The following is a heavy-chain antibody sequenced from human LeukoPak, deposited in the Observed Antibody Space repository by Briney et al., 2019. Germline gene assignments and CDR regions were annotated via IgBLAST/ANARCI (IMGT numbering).Heavy chain of an antibody. J-gene: IGHJ3*02. CDR3: ARDTLEYSNSPDALDI. CDR1: GFTFSAYE. V-gene: IGHV3-48*03. Sequence: GGSLRLSCAASGFTFSAYEMNWVRQAPGKGLEWVSYIGSSGSTVYYADSVKGRFTISRDNAKDSLYMQMESLRDEDTAIYYCARDTLEYSNSPDALDIWGQGTMVTVSS. D-gene: IGHD4-23*01. CDR2: IGSSGSTV.